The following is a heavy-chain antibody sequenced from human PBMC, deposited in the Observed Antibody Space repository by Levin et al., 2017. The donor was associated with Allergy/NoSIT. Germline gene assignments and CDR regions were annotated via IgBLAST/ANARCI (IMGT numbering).Heavy chain of an antibody. V-gene: IGHV4-39*07. J-gene: IGHJ5*02. CDR2: IYYSGST. Sequence: SETLSLTCTVSGGSISSSSYYWGWIRQPPGKGLEWIGSIYYSGSTYYNPSLKSRVTISVDTSKNQFSLKLSSVTAADTAVYYCARAPPYYYDSSGYSKGWFDPWGQGTLVTVSS. CDR3: ARAPPYYYDSSGYSKGWFDP. D-gene: IGHD3-22*01. CDR1: GGSISSSSYY.